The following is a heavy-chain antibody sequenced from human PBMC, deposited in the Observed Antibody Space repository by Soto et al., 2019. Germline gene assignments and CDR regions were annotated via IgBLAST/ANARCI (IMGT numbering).Heavy chain of an antibody. J-gene: IGHJ4*02. Sequence: QPQLQESGSGLVKPSQTLSLTCAVSGDSISSGGFSWSWIRQPPGKGLEWIGYIYHSGTSFYNPTLKSRATXSXDXXKNQFSLDVKSVTAADTAVYYCARGRLVPAVNFDYWGLGTLVTVSS. CDR1: GDSISSGGFS. CDR3: ARGRLVPAVNFDY. V-gene: IGHV4-30-2*01. D-gene: IGHD3-16*01. CDR2: IYHSGTS.